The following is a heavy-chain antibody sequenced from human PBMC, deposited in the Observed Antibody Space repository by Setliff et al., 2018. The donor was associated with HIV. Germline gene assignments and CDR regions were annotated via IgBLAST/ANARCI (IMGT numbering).Heavy chain of an antibody. J-gene: IGHJ6*03. CDR2: INQSGST. CDR1: GRSLSGYY. CDR3: ARGVNPTYYDFWSGNYMRKYYYYYMDV. D-gene: IGHD3-3*01. V-gene: IGHV4-34*01. Sequence: NPSETLSLTCAVYGRSLSGYYWSWIRQPPGKGLEWIGEINQSGSTNYNPSLKSRVTISVDTSKNQFSLKLSSVTAADTAVYYCARGVNPTYYDFWSGNYMRKYYYYYMDVWGKGTTVTVS.